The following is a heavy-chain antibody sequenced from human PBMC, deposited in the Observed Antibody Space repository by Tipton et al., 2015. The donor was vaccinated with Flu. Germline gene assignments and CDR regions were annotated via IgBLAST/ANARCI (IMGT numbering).Heavy chain of an antibody. V-gene: IGHV3-11*01. CDR1: GFTFSGYY. D-gene: IGHD1/OR15-1a*01. CDR2: ITSGGYDM. Sequence: QLVQSGGGLVKPGGSLRLSCAASGFTFSGYYMSWIRQAPGKGLEWVSYITSGGYDMYYADSVKGRFTISRHNAKNSLYLQLNSLRPEDTAIYYCAGGGWASDTNNLLDYWGQGTLVTVSS. J-gene: IGHJ4*02. CDR3: AGGGWASDTNNLLDY.